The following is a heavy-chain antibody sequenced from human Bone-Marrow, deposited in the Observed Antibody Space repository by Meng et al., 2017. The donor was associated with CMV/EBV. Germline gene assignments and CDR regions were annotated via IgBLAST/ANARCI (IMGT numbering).Heavy chain of an antibody. V-gene: IGHV3-48*03. D-gene: IGHD2-2*02. J-gene: IGHJ4*02. Sequence: GESLKISCAASGFTFSSYEMNWVRQAPGKGLEWVSYISSRGSTIYYADSVKGRFTISRDNAKNSLYLQMNSLRAEDTAVYYCAREGRYCSSTSCYTGNYFDYWGQGTLVTVSS. CDR2: ISSRGSTI. CDR3: AREGRYCSSTSCYTGNYFDY. CDR1: GFTFSSYE.